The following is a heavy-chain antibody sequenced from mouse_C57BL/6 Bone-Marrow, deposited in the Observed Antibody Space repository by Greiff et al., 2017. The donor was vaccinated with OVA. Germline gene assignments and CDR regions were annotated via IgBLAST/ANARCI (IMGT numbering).Heavy chain of an antibody. D-gene: IGHD1-1*01. V-gene: IGHV3-6*01. CDR3: AREGNIYYYGSSYVSYAMDY. Sequence: DVQLQESGPGLVKPSPSLSLTCSVTGYSITSGYYWNWIRQFPGNKLEWMGYISYDGSNNYNPSLKNRISITRDTSKNQFFLKLNSVTTEDTATYYCAREGNIYYYGSSYVSYAMDYWGQGTSVTVSS. CDR1: GYSITSGYY. J-gene: IGHJ4*01. CDR2: ISYDGSN.